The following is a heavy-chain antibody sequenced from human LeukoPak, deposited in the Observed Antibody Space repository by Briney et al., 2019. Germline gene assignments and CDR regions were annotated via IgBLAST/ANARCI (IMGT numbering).Heavy chain of an antibody. J-gene: IGHJ6*03. Sequence: PSETLSLTCAVYGGSFSGYYWSWSRQPPGKGLEWIGEINHSGSTNYNPSLKSRVTISVDTSKNQFSLKLSSVTAADTAVYYCARVGGYSYGFVYYYMDVWGKGTTVTVSS. D-gene: IGHD5-18*01. CDR1: GGSFSGYY. CDR3: ARVGGYSYGFVYYYMDV. V-gene: IGHV4-34*01. CDR2: INHSGST.